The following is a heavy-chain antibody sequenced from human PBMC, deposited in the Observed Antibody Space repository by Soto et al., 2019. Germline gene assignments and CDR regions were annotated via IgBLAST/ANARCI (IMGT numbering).Heavy chain of an antibody. CDR2: INAGNGKT. CDR3: ARAPLAAMPHYQSLAY. CDR1: GYTFTSYA. J-gene: IGHJ4*02. V-gene: IGHV1-3*01. D-gene: IGHD2-2*01. Sequence: QVQLVQSGAEVKKPGASVKVSCKASGYTFTSYAMHWVRQAPGQRLEWMGWINAGNGKTKYSQKFQGRVTITRDTSASTAYLELRSLRSEGTAVYYCARAPLAAMPHYQSLAYWGQGTLVTVSS.